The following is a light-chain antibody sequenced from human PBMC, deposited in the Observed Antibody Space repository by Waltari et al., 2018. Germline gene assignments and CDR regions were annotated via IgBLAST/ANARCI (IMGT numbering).Light chain of an antibody. J-gene: IGKJ2*01. V-gene: IGKV3-20*01. CDR2: GAS. CDR1: QSLSGDY. Sequence: EIVLTQSPATLSLSPGERAALSCRASQSLSGDYLAWYQYKVGQAPRLLIYGASSRATGIPDRFSGRGSGTDFTLTISRLEPEDFAVYYCQQYVSSPYTFGQGTNLEIK. CDR3: QQYVSSPYT.